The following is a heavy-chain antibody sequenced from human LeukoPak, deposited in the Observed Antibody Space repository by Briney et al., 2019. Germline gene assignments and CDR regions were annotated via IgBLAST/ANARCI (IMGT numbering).Heavy chain of an antibody. V-gene: IGHV1-58*02. CDR1: GFTFSSSA. Sequence: SVKVSCKASGFTFSSSAIQWVRQVRGQRLEWIGWIVVGSGNTNYAQKFQDRVTITKDMSTMTAYMELSSLRSEDTALYYCAAVFFSSTVPYFDHSTQGTLVTVSS. D-gene: IGHD2-2*01. J-gene: IGHJ4*02. CDR2: IVVGSGNT. CDR3: AAVFFSSTVPYFDH.